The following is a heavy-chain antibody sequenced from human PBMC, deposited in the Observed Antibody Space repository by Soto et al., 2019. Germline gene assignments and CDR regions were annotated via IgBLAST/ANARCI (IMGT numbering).Heavy chain of an antibody. D-gene: IGHD6-13*01. CDR1: GYTFSSIG. CDR3: ARSRAAAPPRVGMDV. J-gene: IGHJ6*02. Sequence: SVKVSCKASGYTFSSIGISWVRQAPGQGLKWMGWIIPFFHAPNYAQKFQGRVTITADESTSIVFMEMSSLRFEDTAVYYCARSRAAAPPRVGMDVWGQGTTVTVSS. V-gene: IGHV1-69*13. CDR2: IIPFFHAP.